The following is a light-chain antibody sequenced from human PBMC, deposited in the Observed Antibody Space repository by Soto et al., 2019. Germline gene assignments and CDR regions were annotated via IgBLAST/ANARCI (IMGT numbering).Light chain of an antibody. J-gene: IGKJ1*01. CDR3: QQYDIWPPWT. V-gene: IGKV3-15*01. CDR2: GAS. Sequence: EIVMTQSPATLSVSPGDRATLSCRASQTVGRNLAWYQQKRGQAPRLLISGASTRATGVPARFSGSGSGTEFTLTISSLQSEDFAVSSCQQYDIWPPWTFGQGTKVEI. CDR1: QTVGRN.